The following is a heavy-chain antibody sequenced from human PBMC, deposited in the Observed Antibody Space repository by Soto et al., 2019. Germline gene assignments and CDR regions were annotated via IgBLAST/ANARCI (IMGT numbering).Heavy chain of an antibody. V-gene: IGHV3-48*02. CDR3: VRDAAYAFDI. CDR2: IRSTSDAT. D-gene: IGHD6-25*01. CDR1: GFTFSSYT. J-gene: IGHJ3*02. Sequence: GGSLRLSCTASGFTFSSYTMNWVRQAPGKGLEWVSNIRSTSDATYYADSVKGRFTISRDNAKNSLHLQMNSLRDEDTAVYYCVRDAAYAFDIWGPGTMVTVS.